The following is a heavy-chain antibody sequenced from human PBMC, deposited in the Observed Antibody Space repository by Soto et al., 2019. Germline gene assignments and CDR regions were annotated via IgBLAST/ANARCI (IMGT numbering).Heavy chain of an antibody. J-gene: IGHJ4*02. CDR3: ATRLYYYDSSGYLPFDY. Sequence: GGSLRLSCAASGFTFSSYAMSWVRQAPGKGLEWVSAISGSGGSTYYADSVKGRFTISRDNSKNTLYLQMNSLRAEDTAVYYCATRLYYYDSSGYLPFDYWGQGTLVTVSS. CDR1: GFTFSSYA. CDR2: ISGSGGST. V-gene: IGHV3-23*01. D-gene: IGHD3-22*01.